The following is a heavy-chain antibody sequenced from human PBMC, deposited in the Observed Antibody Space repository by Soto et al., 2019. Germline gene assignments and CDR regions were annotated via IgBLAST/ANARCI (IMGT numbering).Heavy chain of an antibody. Sequence: SETLSLTCTVSGGSISSGDYYWSWIRQPPGKGLEWIGYIYYSGSTNYNPSLKSRVTISVDTSKNQFSLKLSSVTAADTAVYYRAREYDILTGYYNRGYYFDYWGQGTLVTVSS. J-gene: IGHJ4*02. CDR3: AREYDILTGYYNRGYYFDY. CDR2: IYYSGST. V-gene: IGHV4-61*08. CDR1: GGSISSGDYY. D-gene: IGHD3-9*01.